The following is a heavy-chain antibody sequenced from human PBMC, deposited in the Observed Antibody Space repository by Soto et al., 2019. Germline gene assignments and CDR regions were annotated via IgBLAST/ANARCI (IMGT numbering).Heavy chain of an antibody. CDR2: IVPVFGTA. Sequence: QVQLLQSGAEVKKPGSSVKVSCKASGGTFTSYAISWVRQAPGQGLEWMGGIVPVFGTATYAQRFQDRVTITEDRSASTAYLEMSAVSSDDTAVYYWARGPLWRRSQSPRGGMDVWGQGTSVLVSS. CDR3: ARGPLWRRSQSPRGGMDV. CDR1: GGTFTSYA. V-gene: IGHV1-69*06. D-gene: IGHD3-10*01. J-gene: IGHJ6*02.